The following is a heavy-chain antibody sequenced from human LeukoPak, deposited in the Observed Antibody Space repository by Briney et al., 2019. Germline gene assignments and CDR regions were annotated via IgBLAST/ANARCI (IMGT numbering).Heavy chain of an antibody. CDR1: GHTFNNYG. CDR3: ARGYSIIVPDY. V-gene: IGHV1-18*01. D-gene: IGHD5-12*01. CDR2: INPDNGDT. J-gene: IGHJ4*01. Sequence: ASVKVSCEASGHTFNNYGISWVRQAPGQGLEWMGWINPDNGDTKYAQKLQGRVTMTTDTSTSTAYMELRSLRSDDTAVYYCARGYSIIVPDYWGQGTLVTVPS.